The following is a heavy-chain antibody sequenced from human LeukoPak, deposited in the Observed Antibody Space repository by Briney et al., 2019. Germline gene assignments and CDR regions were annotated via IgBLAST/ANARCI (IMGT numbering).Heavy chain of an antibody. D-gene: IGHD3-10*01. V-gene: IGHV3-30*02. CDR1: GFSFTSYG. J-gene: IGHJ3*02. CDR2: IRSDGGDK. Sequence: GGSLRLSCAASGFSFTSYGMHWVRQAPGKGLEWVAFIRSDGGDKYYAAFVKGRFSISRDNSKNTVYLQMNSLTAEDTAVYYCAKEGAGAGGKGYAFDIWGQGTMVTVSS. CDR3: AKEGAGAGGKGYAFDI.